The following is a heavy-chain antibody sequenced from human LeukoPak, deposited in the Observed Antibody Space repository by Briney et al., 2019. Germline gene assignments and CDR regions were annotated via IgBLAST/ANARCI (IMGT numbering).Heavy chain of an antibody. V-gene: IGHV4-38-2*02. CDR2: IYHSGST. D-gene: IGHD3-3*01. J-gene: IGHJ4*02. CDR3: ASMKTYYDFWSGFDY. Sequence: SETLSLTCTVSGYSISSGYYWGWIRQPPGKGLEWIGSIYHSGSTYYNPSLKSRVTISVDTSKNQFSLKLSSVTAADTAVYYCASMKTYYDFWSGFDYWGQGTLVTVSS. CDR1: GYSISSGYY.